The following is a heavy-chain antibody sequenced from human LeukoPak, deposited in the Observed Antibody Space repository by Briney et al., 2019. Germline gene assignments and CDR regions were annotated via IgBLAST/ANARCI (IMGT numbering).Heavy chain of an antibody. CDR3: ARHGVSGVRFLEWPGGGDP. D-gene: IGHD3-3*01. Sequence: GASLQISCKGSGYSFTSYWIGWVRQMPGKGLEWMGIIYPGDSGTRYSPSFQGQVTISADKSISTAYLQWSSLKASDTAMYYCARHGVSGVRFLEWPGGGDPWGQGTLVTVSS. V-gene: IGHV5-51*01. CDR1: GYSFTSYW. CDR2: IYPGDSGT. J-gene: IGHJ5*02.